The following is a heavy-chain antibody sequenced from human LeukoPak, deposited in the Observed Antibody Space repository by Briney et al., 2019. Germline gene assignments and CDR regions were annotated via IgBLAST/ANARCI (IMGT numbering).Heavy chain of an antibody. CDR3: ARAGKYSSGWSDAFDI. CDR2: IIPIFGTA. J-gene: IGHJ3*02. D-gene: IGHD6-19*01. CDR1: GGTFSSYA. V-gene: IGHV1-69*05. Sequence: ASVKVSCKASGGTFSSYAISWVRQAPGQGLKWMGGIIPIFGTANYAQKFQGRVTITTDESTSTAYMELSSLRSEDTAVYYCARAGKYSSGWSDAFDIWGQGTMVTVSS.